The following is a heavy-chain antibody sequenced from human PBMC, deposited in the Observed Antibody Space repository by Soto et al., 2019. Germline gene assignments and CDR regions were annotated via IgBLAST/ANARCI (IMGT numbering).Heavy chain of an antibody. CDR1: GLTFSTYD. J-gene: IGHJ4*02. D-gene: IGHD3-16*01. V-gene: IGHV3-48*02. Sequence: GWSLRLSCAASGLTFSTYDMNWVRKDPGKGLEWVSYITRSSTTIYYADSVKGRFTISRDDAKNSLYLQMSSLRDEDTAVYYCARSYPFGGVRFDYWGQETLVTVSS. CDR2: ITRSSTTI. CDR3: ARSYPFGGVRFDY.